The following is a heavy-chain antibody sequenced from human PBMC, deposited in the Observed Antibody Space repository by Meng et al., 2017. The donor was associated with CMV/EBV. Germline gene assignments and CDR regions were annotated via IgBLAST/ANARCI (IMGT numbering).Heavy chain of an antibody. Sequence: GESLTISCTASGFTFGDYAMSWVRQAPGKGLEWVGFIRSKAYGGTTEYAASVKGRFTISRDDSKSIAYLQMNSLKTEDTAVYYCTRKICGGDCYFYYYYGMDVWGQGTTVTVSS. D-gene: IGHD2-21*01. CDR2: IRSKAYGGTT. J-gene: IGHJ6*02. CDR3: TRKICGGDCYFYYYYGMDV. CDR1: GFTFGDYA. V-gene: IGHV3-49*04.